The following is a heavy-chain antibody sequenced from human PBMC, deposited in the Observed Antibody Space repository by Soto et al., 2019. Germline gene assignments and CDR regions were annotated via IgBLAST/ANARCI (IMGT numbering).Heavy chain of an antibody. J-gene: IGHJ3*02. V-gene: IGHV3-23*01. CDR1: GSSFSSYA. D-gene: IGHD5-12*01. CDR3: AKAGNIVATWDAFDI. CDR2: ISVSGGDT. Sequence: PGGSLRLSCAASGSSFSSYAMSWVRQAPGKGLEWVSAISVSGGDTYYADSVKGRFTISRDNSKNTLYLQMNSLRAEDTAVYYCAKAGNIVATWDAFDIWGQGTMVTVSS.